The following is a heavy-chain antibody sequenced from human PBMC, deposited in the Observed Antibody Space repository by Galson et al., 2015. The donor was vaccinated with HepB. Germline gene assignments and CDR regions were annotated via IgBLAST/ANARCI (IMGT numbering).Heavy chain of an antibody. V-gene: IGHV3-48*01. CDR2: ISSSSSTI. D-gene: IGHD2-15*01. CDR3: ARDLDCSGGSCYPAWGYYFDY. CDR1: GFTFSSYS. Sequence: SLRLSCAASGFTFSSYSMNWVRQAPGKGLEWVSYISSSSSTIYYADSVKGRFTISRDNAKNSLYLQMNSLRAEDTAVYYCARDLDCSGGSCYPAWGYYFDYWGQGTLVTVSS. J-gene: IGHJ4*02.